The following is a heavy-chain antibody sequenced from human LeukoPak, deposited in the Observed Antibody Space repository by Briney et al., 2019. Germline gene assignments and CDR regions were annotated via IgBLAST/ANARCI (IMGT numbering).Heavy chain of an antibody. D-gene: IGHD5/OR15-5a*01. CDR3: ARGKRRVYSVGFDY. V-gene: IGHV1-69*05. Sequence: SVKVSCKASGGTFSSYAISWVRQAPGQGLGWMGRIIPIFGTANYAQKFQGRVTITTDESTSTAYMELSSLRSEDTAVYYRARGKRRVYSVGFDYWGQGTLVTVSS. J-gene: IGHJ4*02. CDR1: GGTFSSYA. CDR2: IIPIFGTA.